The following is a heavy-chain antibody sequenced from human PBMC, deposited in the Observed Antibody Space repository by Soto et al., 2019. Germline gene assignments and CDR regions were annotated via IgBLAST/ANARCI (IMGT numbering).Heavy chain of an antibody. Sequence: EVHLLESGGGLVQHGGSLRLSCTASGFTFSSYAMTWVRQAPGRGLEGGSGITASGGRTFYADSVKGRFTISRGNSRGTLYLQMNSLRAEDTAVYYCAKDTRDADYVRWFDSWGQGGIVTVSS. D-gene: IGHD4-17*01. CDR2: ITASGGRT. CDR3: AKDTRDADYVRWFDS. J-gene: IGHJ5*01. V-gene: IGHV3-23*01. CDR1: GFTFSSYA.